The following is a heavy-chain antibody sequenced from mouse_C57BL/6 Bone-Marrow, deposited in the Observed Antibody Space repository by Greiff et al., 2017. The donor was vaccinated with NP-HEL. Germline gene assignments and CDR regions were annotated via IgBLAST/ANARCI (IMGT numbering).Heavy chain of an antibody. CDR3: TGYYSNYNAMDY. CDR1: GCTFSNYW. CDR2: IRLKSDNYAT. Sequence: EVKLMESGGGLVQPGGSMKLSCVASGCTFSNYWMNWVRQSPEKGLEWVAQIRLKSDNYATHYAESVKGRFTISRYASKSSVYLLMIHFWSASIGIYYGTGYYSNYNAMDYWGQGTSVTVSA. D-gene: IGHD2-5*01. J-gene: IGHJ4*01. V-gene: IGHV6-3*01.